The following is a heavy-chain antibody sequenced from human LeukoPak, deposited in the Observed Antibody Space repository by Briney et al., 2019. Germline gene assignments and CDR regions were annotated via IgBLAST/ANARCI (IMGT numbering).Heavy chain of an antibody. D-gene: IGHD6-19*01. V-gene: IGHV1-18*01. CDR2: ISAYNGNT. CDR1: GYTFTSYG. CDR3: ASSSSGWSFDY. J-gene: IGHJ4*02. Sequence: ASVKVSCKASGYTFTSYGISWVRQAPGQGLEWMGWISAYNGNTNYAQRLQGRVTMTTDTSTSTAYMELRSLRSDDTAVYYCASSSSGWSFDYWGQGTLVTVSS.